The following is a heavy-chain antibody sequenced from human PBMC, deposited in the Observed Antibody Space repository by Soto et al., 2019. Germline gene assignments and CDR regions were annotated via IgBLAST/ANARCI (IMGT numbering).Heavy chain of an antibody. J-gene: IGHJ4*02. CDR1: GGTFSSYD. CDR2: INPNSGGT. Sequence: ASVKVSCKASGGTFSSYDINWVRQAPGQGLEWMGWINPNSGGTNYAQKFQGWVTMTRDTSISTAYMELSRLRSDDTAVYYCARVSLSWYYYDSSGYSPLDYWGQGTLVTVSS. D-gene: IGHD3-22*01. CDR3: ARVSLSWYYYDSSGYSPLDY. V-gene: IGHV1-2*04.